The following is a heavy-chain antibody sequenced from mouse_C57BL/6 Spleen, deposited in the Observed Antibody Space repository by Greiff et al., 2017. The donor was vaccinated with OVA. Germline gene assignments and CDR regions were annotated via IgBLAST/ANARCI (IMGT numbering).Heavy chain of an antibody. CDR2: ISSGSSTI. CDR3: ARGSSYVYWYFDV. V-gene: IGHV5-17*01. D-gene: IGHD1-1*01. Sequence: EVKLVESGGGLVKPGGSLKLSCAASGFTFSDYGMHWVRQAPEKGLEWVAYISSGSSTIYYADTGKGRFTISRENAKNTLFLQMTSLRSDDTSMYYCARGSSYVYWYFDVWGTGTTVTVSS. CDR1: GFTFSDYG. J-gene: IGHJ1*03.